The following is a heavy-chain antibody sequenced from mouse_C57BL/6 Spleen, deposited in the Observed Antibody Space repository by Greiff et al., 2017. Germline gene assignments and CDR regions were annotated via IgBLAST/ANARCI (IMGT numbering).Heavy chain of an antibody. Sequence: QVQLQQSGAELVKPGASVKLSCKASGYTFTESSIHWVKQRSGQGLEWIGWFYPGSGSIEYNEKFKDKATLTADKSSSTVYMELSRLTSEDSAVYFCARHEVDYYVSSYGYFDVWGTGTTVTVSS. CDR2: FYPGSGSI. CDR3: ARHEVDYYVSSYGYFDV. V-gene: IGHV1-62-2*01. CDR1: GYTFTESS. D-gene: IGHD1-1*01. J-gene: IGHJ1*03.